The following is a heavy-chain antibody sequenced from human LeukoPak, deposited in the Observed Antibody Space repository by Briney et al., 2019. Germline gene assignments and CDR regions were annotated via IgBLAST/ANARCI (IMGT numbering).Heavy chain of an antibody. CDR2: IKQDGSEK. J-gene: IGHJ4*02. CDR1: GFTVSNNY. Sequence: GGSLRLSCAASGFTVSNNYMSWVRQAPGKGLEWVANIKQDGSEKYYVDSVKGRFTISRDNAKNSLYLQMNSLRAEDTAVYYCARDIVVYFDWFSPGNYFDYWGQGTLVTVSS. CDR3: ARDIVVYFDWFSPGNYFDY. V-gene: IGHV3-7*01. D-gene: IGHD3-9*01.